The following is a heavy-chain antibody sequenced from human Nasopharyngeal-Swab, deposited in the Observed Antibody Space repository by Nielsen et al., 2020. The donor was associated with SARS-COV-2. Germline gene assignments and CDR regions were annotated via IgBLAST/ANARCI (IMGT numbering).Heavy chain of an antibody. CDR2: ISYDGSNK. D-gene: IGHD6-19*01. CDR1: GFTFSSYG. Sequence: GESLKISCAASGFTFSSYGMHWVRQAPGKGLEWVAVISYDGSNKYYADSAKGRFTISRDNSKNTLYLQMNSLRAEDTAVYYCAKAEQWLDLDYWGQGTLVTVSS. V-gene: IGHV3-30*18. CDR3: AKAEQWLDLDY. J-gene: IGHJ4*02.